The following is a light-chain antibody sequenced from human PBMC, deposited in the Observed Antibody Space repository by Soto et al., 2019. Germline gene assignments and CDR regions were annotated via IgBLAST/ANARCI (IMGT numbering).Light chain of an antibody. CDR3: QSHDNILSGAEV. CDR2: DTH. V-gene: IGLV1-40*01. Sequence: QAVVTQPPSVSGAPGQRVSISCTGDNSNIGAGHDVHWYQQLPGAAPKLLIFDTHNRPSGVPFRFSGSKSGTSATLAITGLQPDDEAYYFCQSHDNILSGAEVFGGGTKLTVL. CDR1: NSNIGAGHD. J-gene: IGLJ2*01.